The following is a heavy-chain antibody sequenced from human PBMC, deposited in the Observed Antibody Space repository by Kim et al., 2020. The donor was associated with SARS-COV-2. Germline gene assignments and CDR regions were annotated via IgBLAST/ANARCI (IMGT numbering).Heavy chain of an antibody. V-gene: IGHV1-18*01. CDR2: ISAYNGNT. CDR1: GYTFTSYG. J-gene: IGHJ3*02. Sequence: ASVKVSCKASGYTFTSYGISWVRQAPGQGLEWMGWISAYNGNTNYAQKLQGRVTMTTDTSTSTAYMELRSLRSDDTAVYYCARDMGKNVLRFLEWLPNDAFDIWGQGTMVTVSS. CDR3: ARDMGKNVLRFLEWLPNDAFDI. D-gene: IGHD3-3*01.